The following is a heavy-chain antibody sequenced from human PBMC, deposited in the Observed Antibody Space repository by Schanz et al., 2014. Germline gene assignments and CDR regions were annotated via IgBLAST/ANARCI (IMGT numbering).Heavy chain of an antibody. CDR3: AKGSRSGSKVMDV. CDR2: ISSGGTTT. V-gene: IGHV3-11*01. J-gene: IGHJ6*03. Sequence: VQLLESGGGLVQPGGSLRLSCAASGFIFSDYYMAWIRQDPGKGPEYVSYISSGGTTTYHSDSVKGRFTISRDSAENSLYLQMNSLRPEDTALYYCAKGSRSGSKVMDVWGKGTTVTVSS. D-gene: IGHD3-10*01. CDR1: GFIFSDYY.